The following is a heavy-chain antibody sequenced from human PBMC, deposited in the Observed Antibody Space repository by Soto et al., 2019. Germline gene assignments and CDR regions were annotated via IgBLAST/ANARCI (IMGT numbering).Heavy chain of an antibody. J-gene: IGHJ4*02. V-gene: IGHV6-1*01. CDR2: TYYKSNWYN. Sequence: SQTLSLTCAISRDSVSSNSVAWNWIRQSPSRGLEWLARTYYKSNWYNDYAVSVKSRITVTPDTSKNQISLQLNSVTPEDTAVYYCARERAWGAVADWGQGTLVTVSS. CDR1: RDSVSSNSVA. CDR3: ARERAWGAVAD. D-gene: IGHD6-19*01.